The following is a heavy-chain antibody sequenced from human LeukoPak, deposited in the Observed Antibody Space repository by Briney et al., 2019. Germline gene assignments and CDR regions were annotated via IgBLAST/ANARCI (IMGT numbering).Heavy chain of an antibody. D-gene: IGHD2-15*01. Sequence: PGGSLRLSCAASGFTFSSYAMSWVRQAPGKGLEWVSTISSPTSSTHYADLVKGRFTISRDNSKNTLYLQMNSLRAEDTAMYYCSAGYDYRGDGTLVTVSS. J-gene: IGHJ4*01. CDR1: GFTFSSYA. CDR2: ISSPTSST. CDR3: SAGYDY. V-gene: IGHV3-23*01.